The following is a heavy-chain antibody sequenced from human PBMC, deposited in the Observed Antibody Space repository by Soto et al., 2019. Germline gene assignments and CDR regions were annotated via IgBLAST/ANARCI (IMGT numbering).Heavy chain of an antibody. D-gene: IGHD5-18*01. CDR1: GFIFDSYG. Sequence: PGGSLRLSCAASGFIFDSYGMHWVRQAPGKGLEWVALIWSDGSNEYYADSVRGRFTISRDNSKNTLYLQMSSLTAEDTAMYFCVRDIYSYGGRIDSWGQGT. V-gene: IGHV3-33*01. CDR2: IWSDGSNE. CDR3: VRDIYSYGGRIDS. J-gene: IGHJ4*02.